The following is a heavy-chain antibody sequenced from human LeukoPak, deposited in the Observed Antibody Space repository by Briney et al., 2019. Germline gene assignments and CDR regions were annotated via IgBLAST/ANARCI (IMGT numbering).Heavy chain of an antibody. Sequence: PSETLSLTCAVYGGSFSGYYWSWIRQPPGKGLEWIGEINHSGSTNYNPSLKSRVTISVDTSKNQFSLKLSSVTAADTAVYYCARTPDCSGGSCYSDIDYWGQGTLVTVSS. CDR3: ARTPDCSGGSCYSDIDY. J-gene: IGHJ4*02. V-gene: IGHV4-34*01. CDR1: GGSFSGYY. D-gene: IGHD2-15*01. CDR2: INHSGST.